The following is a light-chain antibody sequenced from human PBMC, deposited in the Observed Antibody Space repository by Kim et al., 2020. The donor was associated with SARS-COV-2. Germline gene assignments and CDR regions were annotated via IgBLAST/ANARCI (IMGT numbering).Light chain of an antibody. CDR1: QRITSRY. V-gene: IGKV3-20*01. Sequence: LPPGERATLSCRANQRITSRYLAWYQQKVGQSPRLLIYGASNRATGIPERFSGSGSGTDFTLTISSLAPEDFAVYYCQQYGTSRTFGQGTKVDIK. CDR3: QQYGTSRT. CDR2: GAS. J-gene: IGKJ1*01.